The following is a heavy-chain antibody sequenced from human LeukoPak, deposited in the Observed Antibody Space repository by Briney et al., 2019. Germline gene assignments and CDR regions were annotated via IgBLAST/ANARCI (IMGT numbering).Heavy chain of an antibody. CDR1: KFTFSGYY. CDR2: ISSSGNIT. Sequence: GGSLRLSCAASKFTFSGYYMSWIREAPGKGLEWLSYISSSGNITYYADSVKGRFTVSRDNIKNVLFLEMNSLRDEDTAVYYCTRDCHINMIRGPLDSWGQGTLVTVSS. V-gene: IGHV3-11*04. CDR3: TRDCHINMIRGPLDS. D-gene: IGHD3-10*01. J-gene: IGHJ4*02.